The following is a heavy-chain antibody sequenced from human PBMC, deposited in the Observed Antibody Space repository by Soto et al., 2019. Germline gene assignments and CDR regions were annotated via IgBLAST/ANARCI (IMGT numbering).Heavy chain of an antibody. CDR3: AKGFHLGFYYYFDY. J-gene: IGHJ4*02. Sequence: PGGSLRLSCAASGFTFSSYAMSWVRQAPGKGLEWVSAISGSGGSTYCADSVKGRFTISRDNSKNTLYLQMNSLRAEDTAVYYCAKGFHLGFYYYFDYWGQGTLVTVSS. CDR1: GFTFSSYA. V-gene: IGHV3-23*01. CDR2: ISGSGGST. D-gene: IGHD3-16*01.